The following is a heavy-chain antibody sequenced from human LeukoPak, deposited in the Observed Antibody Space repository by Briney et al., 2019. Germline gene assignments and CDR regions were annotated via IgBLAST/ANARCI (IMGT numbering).Heavy chain of an antibody. CDR2: INWNGGST. D-gene: IGHD1-26*01. J-gene: IGHJ6*02. V-gene: IGHV3-20*04. Sequence: PGGSLRLSCAASGFTFDDYGMSWVRQAPGKGLEWVSGINWNGGSTGYADSVKGRFTISRDNSKNTLYLQMNSLRAEDTAVFYCAKDREYSGSYRPGPTRYYYGMDVWGQGTTVTVSS. CDR1: GFTFDDYG. CDR3: AKDREYSGSYRPGPTRYYYGMDV.